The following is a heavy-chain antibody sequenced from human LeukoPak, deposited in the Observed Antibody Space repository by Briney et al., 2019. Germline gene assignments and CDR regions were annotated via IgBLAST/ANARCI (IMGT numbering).Heavy chain of an antibody. J-gene: IGHJ4*02. CDR3: ARDGGYGEILRYYFDY. CDR2: IWYDGSNK. Sequence: GRSLRLSCAASGFTFSSYGMYWVRQAPGKGLEWVAVIWYDGSNKYYADSVKGRFTISRDNSKNTLYLQMNSLRAEDTAVYYCARDGGYGEILRYYFDYWGQGTLVTVSS. D-gene: IGHD4-17*01. CDR1: GFTFSSYG. V-gene: IGHV3-33*01.